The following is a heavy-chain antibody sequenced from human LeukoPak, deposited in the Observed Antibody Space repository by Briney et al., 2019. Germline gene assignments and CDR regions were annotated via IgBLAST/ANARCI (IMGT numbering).Heavy chain of an antibody. J-gene: IGHJ4*02. CDR3: ARNDVDTAFFDY. D-gene: IGHD5-18*01. Sequence: PSETLSLTCTVSGGSISSSSYYWGWLRQPPGKGLEWIASIYYSGSTYYNPSLKSRVTISVDTSKNQFSLKLSSVTAADTAVYYCARNDVDTAFFDYWGQGTLVTVSS. V-gene: IGHV4-39*01. CDR1: GGSISSSSYY. CDR2: IYYSGST.